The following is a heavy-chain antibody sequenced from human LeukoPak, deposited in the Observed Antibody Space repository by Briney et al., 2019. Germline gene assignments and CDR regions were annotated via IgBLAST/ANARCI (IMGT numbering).Heavy chain of an antibody. CDR2: INSDGSST. V-gene: IGHV3-74*01. CDR3: ARSPVEVDGPDI. D-gene: IGHD2-2*01. Sequence: GGSLRLSCAASGFTFSSYWMYWVRQAPGKGLVWVSRINSDGSSTSYADSVKGRCSISRDNAKNTLYLQMNSLRAEDTAVYYCARSPVEVDGPDIWGQGTMVTVSS. J-gene: IGHJ3*02. CDR1: GFTFSSYW.